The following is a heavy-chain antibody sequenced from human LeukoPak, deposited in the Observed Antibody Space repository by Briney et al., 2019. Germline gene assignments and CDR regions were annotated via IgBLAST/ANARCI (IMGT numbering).Heavy chain of an antibody. V-gene: IGHV4-38-2*01. CDR3: AKAGTTGIHHWFDP. D-gene: IGHD1-1*01. J-gene: IGHJ5*02. Sequence: SGSLSLACVVSGYSISNDYYWGWIRQPPGKGLEWISNIYHSGGSYYNPSLKSRVTILVDTSKNQFSLKLSSVTAADTAVYYCAKAGTTGIHHWFDPWGQGNLVTVSS. CDR2: IYHSGGS. CDR1: GYSISNDYY.